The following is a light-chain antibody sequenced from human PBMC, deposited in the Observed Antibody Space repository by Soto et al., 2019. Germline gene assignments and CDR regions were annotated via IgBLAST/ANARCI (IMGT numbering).Light chain of an antibody. CDR1: QSVSSSN. V-gene: IGKV3-20*01. J-gene: IGKJ1*01. CDR2: AAS. CDR3: QQYLTSPKT. Sequence: DIVFTQSPCTLSLSPGERATLSCRASQSVSSSNLAWYQQKPAQAPRLLIYAASRRAPGIPERFSGSGSGTDFTLTISRLEPEDFAVYYCQQYLTSPKTFGQGTKVDIK.